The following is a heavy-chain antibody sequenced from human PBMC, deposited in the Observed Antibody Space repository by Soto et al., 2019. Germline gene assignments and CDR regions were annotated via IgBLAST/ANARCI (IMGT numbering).Heavy chain of an antibody. CDR2: ISPSGDYV. Sequence: GGSLRLSCAASGFTFSSFEMNWVRQAPGKGLEWVSYISPSGDYVYQPDSVKGRFTISRDNAKNSVYLQMNSLRVDDTATYYCARGVPHLAQGWFDPWGQGTLVTVSS. J-gene: IGHJ5*02. CDR1: GFTFSSFE. CDR3: ARGVPHLAQGWFDP. V-gene: IGHV3-48*03.